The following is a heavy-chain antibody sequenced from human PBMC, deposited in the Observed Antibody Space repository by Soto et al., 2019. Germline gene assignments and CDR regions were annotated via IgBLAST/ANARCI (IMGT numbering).Heavy chain of an antibody. CDR1: GFTFSNYA. J-gene: IGHJ6*02. D-gene: IGHD2-2*01. CDR3: VTTGHCSGTRCYEFRDYYYGMDV. CDR2: ISSNGGFT. V-gene: IGHV3-64D*06. Sequence: GGSLRLSCSASGFTFSNYALHWARQAPGKGLAYVSSISSNGGFTYYSDSVKGRFTISRDSSKNTLSLQMTSLRPEDTAVYYCVTTGHCSGTRCYEFRDYYYGMDVWGQGTTVTVYS.